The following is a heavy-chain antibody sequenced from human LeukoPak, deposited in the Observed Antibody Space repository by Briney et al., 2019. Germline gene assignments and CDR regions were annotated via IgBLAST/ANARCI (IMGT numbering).Heavy chain of an antibody. CDR1: GYTFSNYG. V-gene: IGHV1-18*01. Sequence: GASVKVSCKTSGYTFSNYGLSWVRQAPGHGLEWMGWVSGYNGAADYAQKFQGRLSMTTDTSTRTVYMELRSLRPDDTAVYYCAREGGYDSGGPSARNWGQGTLVTVSS. CDR2: VSGYNGAA. CDR3: AREGGYDSGGPSARN. D-gene: IGHD3-22*01. J-gene: IGHJ4*02.